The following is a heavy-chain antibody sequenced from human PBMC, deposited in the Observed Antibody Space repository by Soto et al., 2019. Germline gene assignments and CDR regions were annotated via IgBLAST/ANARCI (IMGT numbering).Heavy chain of an antibody. V-gene: IGHV3-30*18. D-gene: IGHD3-22*01. CDR1: GFTFSSYG. CDR2: ISYDGSNK. J-gene: IGHJ6*02. Sequence: PVGSLRLSCAASGFTFSSYGMHWFRQAPVNGLEWVAFISYDGSNKYYADSVKGRFTISRDNSKNTLYLQMNSLRAEDTAVYYCAKASYYYDSSGYWADYYYYGMDVWGQGTTVTVSS. CDR3: AKASYYYDSSGYWADYYYYGMDV.